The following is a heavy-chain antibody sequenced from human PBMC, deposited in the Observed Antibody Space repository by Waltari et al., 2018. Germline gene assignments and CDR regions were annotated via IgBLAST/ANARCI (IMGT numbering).Heavy chain of an antibody. J-gene: IGHJ4*02. Sequence: QLQLQESGPGLVKPTETLSLTCPVSGGSISSSSYSWACIRQPPGKGLEWIGSIYYSGSTYYNPSLKSRVTISINTSKNQFSLKLRSVTAADTAVYYCARHGLEQLGYFDYWGQGTLVTVSS. D-gene: IGHD6-6*01. V-gene: IGHV4-39*01. CDR3: ARHGLEQLGYFDY. CDR2: IYYSGST. CDR1: GGSISSSSYS.